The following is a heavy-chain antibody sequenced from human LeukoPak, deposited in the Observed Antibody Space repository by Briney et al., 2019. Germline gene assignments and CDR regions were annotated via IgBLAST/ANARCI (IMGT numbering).Heavy chain of an antibody. V-gene: IGHV3-15*01. Sequence: PGGSLRLSCTASGFTFSIAWMAWVRQAPGKGLEWVGRIRIETDGATTAYAAPVKDRFTISRDDSTSTLYLQMNSLKSEDTAVYYCVRGGYFDAFDIWGLGTLVTVSS. CDR2: IRIETDGATT. CDR3: VRGGYFDAFDI. D-gene: IGHD1-26*01. J-gene: IGHJ3*02. CDR1: GFTFSIAW.